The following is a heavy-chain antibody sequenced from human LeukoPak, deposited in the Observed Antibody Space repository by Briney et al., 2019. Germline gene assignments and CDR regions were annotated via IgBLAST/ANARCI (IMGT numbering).Heavy chain of an antibody. CDR3: ASLDSAHPSGVH. Sequence: GGSLRLSCEASTFTFIPGWMSWVRQAPGKGLEWVAMMKRDGSEKLYVDSVRGRFTTSRDNAKNSLYLQMDSLRDEDSALYYCASLDSAHPSGVHWGQGTLVTVSS. CDR1: TFTFIPGW. J-gene: IGHJ4*02. CDR2: MKRDGSEK. V-gene: IGHV3-7*01. D-gene: IGHD5-18*01.